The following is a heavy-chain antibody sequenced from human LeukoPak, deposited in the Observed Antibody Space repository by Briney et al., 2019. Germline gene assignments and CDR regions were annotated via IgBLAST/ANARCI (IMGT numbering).Heavy chain of an antibody. J-gene: IGHJ4*02. CDR2: IYAGGST. D-gene: IGHD2/OR15-2a*01. V-gene: IGHV4-4*07. CDR1: GGSIGTYY. CDR3: ARAPTAYCLSTNCQPYFDY. Sequence: PSETLSLTCSVSGGSIGTYYWSWIRQPAGKGLEWIGRIYAGGSTNYNPSLKSRVTLSIETPKNQFSLELTSVTAADTAVYYCARAPTAYCLSTNCQPYFDYWGQGILVTVSS.